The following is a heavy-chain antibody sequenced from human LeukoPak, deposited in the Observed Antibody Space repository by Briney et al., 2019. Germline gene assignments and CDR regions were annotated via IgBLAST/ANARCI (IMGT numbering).Heavy chain of an antibody. CDR2: ISGSGGST. J-gene: IGHJ4*02. D-gene: IGHD6-19*01. Sequence: PGGSLRLSCAVSGFTFSSYTMSWVRQAPGKGLEWVSAISGSGGSTYYADSVKGRFTISRDNSKNTLYLQMNSLRAEDTAVYYCAKEGGSRGCFDYWGQGTLVTVSS. CDR3: AKEGGSRGCFDY. V-gene: IGHV3-23*01. CDR1: GFTFSSYT.